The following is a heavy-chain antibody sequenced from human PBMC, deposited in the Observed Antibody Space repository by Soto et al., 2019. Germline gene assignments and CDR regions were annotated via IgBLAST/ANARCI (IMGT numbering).Heavy chain of an antibody. CDR1: GFTFSNAW. V-gene: IGHV3-15*01. D-gene: IGHD2-15*01. CDR2: IKSKTDGGTT. J-gene: IGHJ3*02. CDR3: PTAGWSDAFDI. Sequence: GGSLRLSCAASGFTFSNAWMSWVRQAPGKGLEWVGRIKSKTDGGTTDYAAPVKGRFTISRDDSKNTLYLQMTSLKPEDTAVYYCPTAGWSDAFDIWGQGTMVTVSS.